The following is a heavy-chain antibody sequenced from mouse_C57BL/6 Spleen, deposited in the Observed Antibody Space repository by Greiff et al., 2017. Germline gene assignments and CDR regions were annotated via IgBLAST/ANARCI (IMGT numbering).Heavy chain of an antibody. CDR2: IWSDGST. D-gene: IGHD2-5*01. CDR1: GFSLTSYG. Sequence: VMLVESGPGLVAPSQSLSITCTVSGFSLTSYGVHWVRQPPGKGLEWLVVIWSDGSTTYNSALKSRLSISKANSKSQVFLKRNSLQTDDTAMYYCARHGYSNLYYAMGYWGQGTSVTFSS. CDR3: ARHGYSNLYYAMGY. J-gene: IGHJ4*01. V-gene: IGHV2-6-1*01.